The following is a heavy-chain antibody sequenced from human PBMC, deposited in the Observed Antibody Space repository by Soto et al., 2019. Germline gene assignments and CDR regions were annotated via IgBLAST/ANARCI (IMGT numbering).Heavy chain of an antibody. CDR3: ARSEGIVVVVAARGFHWFDP. D-gene: IGHD2-15*01. J-gene: IGHJ5*02. CDR2: INHSGST. Sequence: PSETLSLTCAVYGGSYSGYYWSWIRQPPGKGLEWIGEINHSGSTNYNPSLKSRVTISVDTSKNQFSLKLSSVTAADTAVYYCARSEGIVVVVAARGFHWFDPWGQGTLVTVSS. V-gene: IGHV4-34*01. CDR1: GGSYSGYY.